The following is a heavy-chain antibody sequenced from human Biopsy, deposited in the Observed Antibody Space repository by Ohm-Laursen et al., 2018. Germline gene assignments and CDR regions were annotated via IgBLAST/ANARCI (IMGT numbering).Heavy chain of an antibody. Sequence: GTLSRTCTVSGGSISGSSWSWIRQAPGKGLEWIGYISYSRDTNYNPSLKSRITISVDTSKNQFSLKLTSVTAADTAVYYCAKHGSGWTGDDAFHIWGQGTMVTVSS. J-gene: IGHJ3*02. D-gene: IGHD6-19*01. CDR1: GGSISGSS. CDR2: ISYSRDT. CDR3: AKHGSGWTGDDAFHI. V-gene: IGHV4-59*08.